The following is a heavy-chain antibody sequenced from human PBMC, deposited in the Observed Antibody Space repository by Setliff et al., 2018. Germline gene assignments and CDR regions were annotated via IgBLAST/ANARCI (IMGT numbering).Heavy chain of an antibody. V-gene: IGHV4-38-2*02. D-gene: IGHD6-19*01. Sequence: SETLSLTCTVSGYSISSGYIWGWIRQPPGKGLEWIGEINHSGSTNYNPSLKSRVTISVDTSKNQFSLKLSSVTAADTAVYYCVRSGWYPKYDYWGQGTLVTVSS. CDR1: GYSISSGYI. CDR3: VRSGWYPKYDY. CDR2: INHSGST. J-gene: IGHJ4*02.